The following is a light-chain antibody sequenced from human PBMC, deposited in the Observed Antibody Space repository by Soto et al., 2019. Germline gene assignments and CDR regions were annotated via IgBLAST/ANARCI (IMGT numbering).Light chain of an antibody. Sequence: QTVVTQPPSVSGAPGQRVTISCTGSRFNIGAGYDVHWYQQLPGTAPKLLIYGNSNRPSGVPDRFSGSKSGTSASLAITGLQAEDEADYYCQSYDSSLTDVFGTGTKLTVL. CDR2: GNS. V-gene: IGLV1-40*01. J-gene: IGLJ1*01. CDR1: RFNIGAGYD. CDR3: QSYDSSLTDV.